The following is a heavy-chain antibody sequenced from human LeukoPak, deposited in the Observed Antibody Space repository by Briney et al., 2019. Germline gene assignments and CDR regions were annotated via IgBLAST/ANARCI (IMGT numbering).Heavy chain of an antibody. CDR2: IKQDGSVK. CDR1: GFTFSTYW. J-gene: IGHJ4*02. V-gene: IGHV3-7*01. CDR3: VRQFAS. Sequence: GGSLRLSCAASGFTFSTYWMSWVRQAPGKGLDWVANIKQDGSVKYYVDSVKGRFTISRDNAKNSLYLQMNSLRVEDTALYYCVRQFASWGQGTLVTVSS.